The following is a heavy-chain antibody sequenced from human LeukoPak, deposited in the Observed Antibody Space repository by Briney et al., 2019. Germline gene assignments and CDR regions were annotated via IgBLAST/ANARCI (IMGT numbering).Heavy chain of an antibody. Sequence: GGSLRLSCAASGFTFSSYSMNWVRQAPGKGLEWVASIKEDGSEKYYVDSVKGRFTISRDNAKKSLYLQMNSLRAEDTAVYYCARDKSAGADTGSSFYYWGQGALVTVSS. D-gene: IGHD3-10*01. CDR2: IKEDGSEK. V-gene: IGHV3-7*03. J-gene: IGHJ4*02. CDR1: GFTFSSYS. CDR3: ARDKSAGADTGSSFYY.